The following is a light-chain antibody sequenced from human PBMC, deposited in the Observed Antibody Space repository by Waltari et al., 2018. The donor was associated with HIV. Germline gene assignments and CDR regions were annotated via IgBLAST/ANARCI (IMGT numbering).Light chain of an antibody. CDR2: SAS. J-gene: IGKJ4*01. V-gene: IGKV1D-12*01. CDR3: QQANSFPT. CDR1: QGISRW. Sequence: QMTQSPSSLSASVRYRVTMTCRAIQGISRWLAWYQQKPGKAPKFLIYSASSVQSGVPSRFSGSGSGTDFTLTISSLQPEDSATYYCQQANSFPTFGGGTKVEI.